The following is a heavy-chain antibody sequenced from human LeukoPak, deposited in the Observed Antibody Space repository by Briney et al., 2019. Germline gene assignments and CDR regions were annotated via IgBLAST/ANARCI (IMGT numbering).Heavy chain of an antibody. CDR3: ASSPSTLGYFQH. CDR2: IYYSGST. CDR1: GGSIRSYY. V-gene: IGHV4-59*12. Sequence: SSETLSLTCTVFGGSIRSYYWSWIRQPPGKGLEWIGYIYYSGSTNYNPSLKSRVTISVDKSKNQFSLKLSSVTAADTAVYYCASSPSTLGYFQHWGQGTLVTVSS. J-gene: IGHJ1*01. D-gene: IGHD2-2*01.